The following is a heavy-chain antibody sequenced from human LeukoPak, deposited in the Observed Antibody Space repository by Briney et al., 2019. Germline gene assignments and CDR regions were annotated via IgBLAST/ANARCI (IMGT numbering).Heavy chain of an antibody. V-gene: IGHV3-30*02. CDR1: GFIFNTFG. D-gene: IGHD6-13*01. CDR3: AKDLLGFSSSSKPSSFDF. Sequence: GGSLRLSCAASGFIFNTFGMHWVRQAPGKVLEWVAFIRFDGREIHYADSMKGRFTISRDNSRNTLFLQMNNLRTEDTALYYCAKDLLGFSSSSKPSSFDFWGQGTLVTVSS. J-gene: IGHJ4*02. CDR2: IRFDGREI.